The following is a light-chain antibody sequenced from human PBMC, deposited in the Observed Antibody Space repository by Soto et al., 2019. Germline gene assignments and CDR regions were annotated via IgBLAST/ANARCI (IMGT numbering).Light chain of an antibody. CDR2: DVS. Sequence: QSALTQPRSVSGSPGQSVTISCTGTSSDVGGYNYVSWYQQHPGKAPKLMIYDVSKRPSGVPDRFSGSKSGNTASLTISGLQAEDEADYYCCSDAGTHGVFGGGTKLTVL. V-gene: IGLV2-11*01. J-gene: IGLJ3*02. CDR1: SSDVGGYNY. CDR3: CSDAGTHGV.